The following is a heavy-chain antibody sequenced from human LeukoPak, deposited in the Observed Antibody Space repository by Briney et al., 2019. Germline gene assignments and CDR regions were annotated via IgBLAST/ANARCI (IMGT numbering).Heavy chain of an antibody. CDR1: GFTFTSYY. V-gene: IGHV1-46*01. D-gene: IGHD1-26*01. CDR2: INPSGGST. Sequence: PGGSLRLSCAASGFTFTSYYMHWVRQAPGQGLEWMGIINPSGGSTSYAQKFQGRVTMTRDTSTSTVYMELSSLRSEDTAVYYCASYYFGVGDAFDIWGQGTMVTVSS. CDR3: ASYYFGVGDAFDI. J-gene: IGHJ3*02.